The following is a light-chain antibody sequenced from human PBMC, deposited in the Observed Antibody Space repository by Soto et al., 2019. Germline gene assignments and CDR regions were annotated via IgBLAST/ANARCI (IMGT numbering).Light chain of an antibody. CDR2: STN. CDR3: ATWDDSLNGLYV. J-gene: IGLJ1*01. CDR1: TSNIGSKT. V-gene: IGLV1-44*01. Sequence: QSVLTQPPSASVTPGQSVTISCSGSTSNIGSKTVSWYQQVPGAAPKLLIYSTNQWPSGVPDRFSGSKSGTSASLTISGLQSEDEADYYCATWDDSLNGLYVFGPGTKVTVL.